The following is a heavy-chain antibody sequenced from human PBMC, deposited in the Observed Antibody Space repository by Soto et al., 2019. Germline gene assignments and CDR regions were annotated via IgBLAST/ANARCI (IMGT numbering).Heavy chain of an antibody. CDR3: AGARIGAAGTWADFDY. J-gene: IGHJ4*02. D-gene: IGHD6-13*01. Sequence: QVQLVESGGGVVQPGRSLRLSCTASGFRFSSFAMHWVRQTPGKGLVWVAVISSDGSRDYYADSVKGRFTISRDNSNNSLYLQMGRLGGDDTAVYCCAGARIGAAGTWADFDYWGQGTLVTVSS. CDR2: ISSDGSRD. V-gene: IGHV3-30-3*01. CDR1: GFRFSSFA.